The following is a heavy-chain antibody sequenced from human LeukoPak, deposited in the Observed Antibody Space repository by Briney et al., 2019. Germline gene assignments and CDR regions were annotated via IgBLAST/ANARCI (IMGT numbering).Heavy chain of an antibody. J-gene: IGHJ6*03. V-gene: IGHV4-34*01. CDR3: ARGKRVWFGELMTSFSYFYIDV. CDR1: GGSFSDYL. CDR2: INQGGRT. Sequence: SETLSLTCAVNGGSFSDYLWTWIRQSPRKGLEWIGEINQGGRTNFNPSLKSRVTISADRSKYHFSLTLRSVTAADTAVYYCARGKRVWFGELMTSFSYFYIDVWGRGTTVIVSS. D-gene: IGHD3-10*01.